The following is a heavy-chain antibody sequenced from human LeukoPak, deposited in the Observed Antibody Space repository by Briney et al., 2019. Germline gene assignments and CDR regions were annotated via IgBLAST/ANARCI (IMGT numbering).Heavy chain of an antibody. V-gene: IGHV4-30-4*01. Sequence: PSETLSLTCTVSGGSIFTGDYYWSWVRQSPGKGLEWIGYIYYSGSTNYNPSLKSRVTISVDTSKNQFSLNLSSVTAADTAVYYCARRYTGSPYFGYWGQGTLVTVSS. CDR1: GGSIFTGDYY. CDR2: IYYSGST. D-gene: IGHD5-12*01. J-gene: IGHJ4*02. CDR3: ARRYTGSPYFGY.